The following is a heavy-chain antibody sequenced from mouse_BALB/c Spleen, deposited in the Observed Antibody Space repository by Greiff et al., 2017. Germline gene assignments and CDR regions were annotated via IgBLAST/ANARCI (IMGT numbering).Heavy chain of an antibody. J-gene: IGHJ2*01. V-gene: IGHV1-69*02. CDR3: TRSDYDY. CDR1: GYTFTSYW. D-gene: IGHD2-4*01. CDR2: IYPSDSYT. Sequence: QVQLQQPGAELVRPGASVKLSCKASGYTFTSYWINWVKQRPGQGLEWIGNIYPSDSYTNYNQKFKDKATLTVDKSSSTAYMQLSSPTSEDSAVYYCTRSDYDYWGQGTTLTGSS.